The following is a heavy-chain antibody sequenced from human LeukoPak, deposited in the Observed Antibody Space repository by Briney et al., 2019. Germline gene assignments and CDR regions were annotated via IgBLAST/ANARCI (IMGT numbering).Heavy chain of an antibody. CDR3: ARELGYASGGGFDY. V-gene: IGHV1-2*02. CDR2: INPNSGGT. J-gene: IGHJ4*02. CDR1: GGTFNSHI. D-gene: IGHD2-8*01. Sequence: VASVTVSFKASGGTFNSHIFSWVRQAPGQGLEWMGWINPNSGGTNYAQKFQGRVTMTRDTSISTAYMELSRLRSDDTAVYYCARELGYASGGGFDYWGQGTLVTVSS.